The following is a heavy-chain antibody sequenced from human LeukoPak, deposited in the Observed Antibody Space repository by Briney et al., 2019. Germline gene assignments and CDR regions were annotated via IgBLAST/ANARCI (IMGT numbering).Heavy chain of an antibody. V-gene: IGHV3-48*04. J-gene: IGHJ6*04. CDR1: GFTFSSYS. D-gene: IGHD3-10*02. CDR2: ISSSGSTI. CDR3: AELGITMIGGV. Sequence: GGSLRLSCAASGFTFSSYSMNWVRQAPGKGLDWVSYISSSGSTIYYADSVKGRFTISRDNAKNSLYLQMNSLRAEDTAVYYCAELGITMIGGVWGKGTTVTISS.